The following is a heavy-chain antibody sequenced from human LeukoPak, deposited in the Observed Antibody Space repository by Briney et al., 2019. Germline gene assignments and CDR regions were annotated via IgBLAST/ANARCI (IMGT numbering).Heavy chain of an antibody. CDR3: ARLGLGDEACWFDP. D-gene: IGHD3-10*01. Sequence: SETLTLTCTVSGGTINTYCRSWIRQPPGKGLEWIGFVYYSGRTSYNPSLKSRVTISVDTSKSQFSLRLSSVTAADTAMYYCARLGLGDEACWFDPWGEGTLVTVSS. CDR1: GGTINTYC. V-gene: IGHV4-59*01. CDR2: VYYSGRT. J-gene: IGHJ5*02.